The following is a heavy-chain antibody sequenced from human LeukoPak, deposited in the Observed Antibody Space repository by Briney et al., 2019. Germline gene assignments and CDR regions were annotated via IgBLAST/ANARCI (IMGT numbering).Heavy chain of an antibody. J-gene: IGHJ6*03. Sequence: PSETLSLTCAVYGGSFSGYYWSWIRQPPGKGLEWIGEINHSGSTNYNPSLKSRVTISVDTSKNQFSLKLSSVTAADTAVYYCARRGKDYYGSGSYYYYYYMDVWGKGTTVTISS. D-gene: IGHD3-10*01. CDR1: GGSFSGYY. V-gene: IGHV4-34*01. CDR2: INHSGST. CDR3: ARRGKDYYGSGSYYYYYYMDV.